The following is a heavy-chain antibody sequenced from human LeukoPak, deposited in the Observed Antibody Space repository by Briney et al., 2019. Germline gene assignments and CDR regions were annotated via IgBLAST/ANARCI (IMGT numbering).Heavy chain of an antibody. CDR2: INHSGST. J-gene: IGHJ5*02. CDR1: GGSFSGYY. V-gene: IGHV4-34*01. D-gene: IGHD2-2*01. CDR3: ARGVHKSTRNNWFDP. Sequence: ASETPSLTCAVYGGSFSGYYWSWIRQPPGKGLEWIGEINHSGSTNYNPSLKSRVTISVDTSKNQFSLKLSSVTAADTAVYYCARGVHKSTRNNWFDPWGQGTLVTVSS.